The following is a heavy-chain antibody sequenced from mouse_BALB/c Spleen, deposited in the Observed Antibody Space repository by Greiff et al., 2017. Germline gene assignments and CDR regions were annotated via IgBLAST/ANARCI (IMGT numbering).Heavy chain of an antibody. V-gene: IGHV3-2*02. CDR2: ISYSGST. Sequence: EVQLVESGPGLVKPSQSLSLTCTVTGYSITSDYAWNWILQFPGNKLEWMGYISYSGSTSYNPSLKSRISITRDTSKNQFFLQLNSVTTEDTATYYCARYYYGSSYGYAMDYWGQGTSVTVSS. J-gene: IGHJ4*01. D-gene: IGHD1-1*01. CDR1: GYSITSDYA. CDR3: ARYYYGSSYGYAMDY.